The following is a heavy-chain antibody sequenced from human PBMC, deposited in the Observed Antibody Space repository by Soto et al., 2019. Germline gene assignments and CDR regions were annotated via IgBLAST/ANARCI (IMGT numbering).Heavy chain of an antibody. CDR1: GGTFSSYP. Sequence: ASVKVSCKASGGTFSSYPISWVRQAPGQGLEWMGIIIPSVGITNYAQKFQGRVTMTRDTSTSTVYMELSSLRSEDTAVYYCAREVVPAAMLGALDYWGQGTLVTVSS. CDR3: AREVVPAAMLGALDY. J-gene: IGHJ4*02. V-gene: IGHV1-46*03. D-gene: IGHD2-2*01. CDR2: IIPSVGIT.